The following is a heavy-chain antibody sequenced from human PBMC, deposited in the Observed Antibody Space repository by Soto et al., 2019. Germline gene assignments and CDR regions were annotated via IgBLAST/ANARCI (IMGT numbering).Heavy chain of an antibody. V-gene: IGHV4-31*03. J-gene: IGHJ5*02. CDR3: ARECHYDILTGYSYNWFDP. CDR1: GGSISSGGYY. CDR2: IYYSGST. Sequence: SETLSLTCTVSGGSISSGGYYWSWIRQHPGKGLEWIGYIYYSGSTYYNPSLKSRVTISVDTSKNQFSLKLSSVTAADTAVYYCARECHYDILTGYSYNWFDPWGQGTLVTVSS. D-gene: IGHD3-9*01.